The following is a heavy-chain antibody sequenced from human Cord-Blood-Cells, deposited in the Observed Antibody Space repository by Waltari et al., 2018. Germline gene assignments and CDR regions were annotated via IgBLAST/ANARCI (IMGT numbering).Heavy chain of an antibody. D-gene: IGHD2-15*01. V-gene: IGHV5-51*01. J-gene: IGHJ3*02. CDR2: IYPGDSDT. Sequence: WVRQMPGKGLEWMGIIYPGDSDTRYSPSFQGQVTISADKSISTAYLQWSSLKASDTAMYYCASCGSCYRGAHDAFDIWGQGTMVTVSS. CDR3: ASCGSCYRGAHDAFDI.